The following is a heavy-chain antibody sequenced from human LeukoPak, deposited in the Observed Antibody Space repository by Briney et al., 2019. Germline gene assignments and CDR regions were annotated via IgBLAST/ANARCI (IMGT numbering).Heavy chain of an antibody. J-gene: IGHJ4*02. CDR1: GFTFSSYA. CDR3: ARDRAYYYDSSGYYYFDH. V-gene: IGHV3-23*01. Sequence: GGSLRLSCAASGFTFSSYAMNWVRQAPGKGLEWVSAISDSGGSTYYADSVKGRFTISRDNSKNTLYLQMNSLRAEDTAVYYCARDRAYYYDSSGYYYFDHWGQGTLVTVSS. CDR2: ISDSGGST. D-gene: IGHD3-22*01.